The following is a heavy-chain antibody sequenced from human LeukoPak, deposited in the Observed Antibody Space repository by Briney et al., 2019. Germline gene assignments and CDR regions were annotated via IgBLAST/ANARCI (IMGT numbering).Heavy chain of an antibody. V-gene: IGHV4-39*01. CDR3: ASHSSGAGAYYFDY. CDR2: IYDSGST. CDR1: GGSIRSSYYY. Sequence: SETLSLTCTVSGGSIRSSYYYWGWIRQPPGKGLGWIGSIYDSGSTYYNPSLKSRVTISVDTSKNQFSLKLSSVTAADTAVYYCASHSSGAGAYYFDYWGQGTLVTVSS. J-gene: IGHJ4*02. D-gene: IGHD6-19*01.